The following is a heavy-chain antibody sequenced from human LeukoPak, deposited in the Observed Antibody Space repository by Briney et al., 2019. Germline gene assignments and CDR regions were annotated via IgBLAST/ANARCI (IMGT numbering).Heavy chain of an antibody. V-gene: IGHV5-51*01. CDR2: IYPGDSDT. CDR1: GYSFTNYW. Sequence: GESLKISCKGSGYSFTNYWIGWVRQMPGKGLEWMGIIYPGDSDTRYSPSFQGQVTISADKSISTAYLQWSSLQASDTAMYYCARLDCGGDCDRYYFDYWGQGTLVTVSS. CDR3: ARLDCGGDCDRYYFDY. D-gene: IGHD2-21*02. J-gene: IGHJ4*02.